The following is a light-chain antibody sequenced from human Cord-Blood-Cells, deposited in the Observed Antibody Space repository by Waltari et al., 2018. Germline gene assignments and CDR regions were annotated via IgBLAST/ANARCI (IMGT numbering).Light chain of an antibody. V-gene: IGKV3-15*01. CDR2: GAS. Sequence: EIVMTQSPAPLSVSPGERPTLSCRASQSVSSNLAWYQQKPGQAPRLLIYGASTRATGIPARFSGSGSGTEFTLTISSLQSEDFAVYYCQQYNNWPFTFGPGTKVDIK. CDR1: QSVSSN. J-gene: IGKJ3*01. CDR3: QQYNNWPFT.